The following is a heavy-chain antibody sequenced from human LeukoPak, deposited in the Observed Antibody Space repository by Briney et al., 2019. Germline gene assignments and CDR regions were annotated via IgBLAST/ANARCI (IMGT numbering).Heavy chain of an antibody. CDR1: SGSIFSSNW. Sequence: SETLSLTCAVSSGSIFSSNWWSWVRQPPGKGLEWIEQIFHSGSTSYSPSLKSRVTISVDKSKNQFSLRLTSVTAADTAVYYCARSPTKRVPEDYWGQGTLVTVSS. CDR3: ARSPTKRVPEDY. CDR2: IFHSGST. J-gene: IGHJ4*02. D-gene: IGHD2-2*01. V-gene: IGHV4-4*02.